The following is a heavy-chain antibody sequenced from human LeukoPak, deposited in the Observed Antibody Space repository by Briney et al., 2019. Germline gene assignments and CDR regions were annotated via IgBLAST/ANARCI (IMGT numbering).Heavy chain of an antibody. CDR1: GFTFDDYA. J-gene: IGHJ4*02. V-gene: IGHV3-9*01. D-gene: IGHD3-10*01. Sequence: SGGSLRLSCAASGFTFDDYAMHWVRQAPGKGLEWVSGISWNSGSIGYADSVKGRFTISRDNAKNTLYLQVNSLRAEDTAVYYCARAGSYRFDYWGQGTLVTVSS. CDR2: ISWNSGSI. CDR3: ARAGSYRFDY.